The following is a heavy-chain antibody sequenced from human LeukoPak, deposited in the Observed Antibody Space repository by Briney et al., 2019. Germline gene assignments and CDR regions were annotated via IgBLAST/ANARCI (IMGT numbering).Heavy chain of an antibody. V-gene: IGHV3-21*01. CDR1: GFTFXSYS. D-gene: IGHD3-9*01. CDR3: ARGLFDYDILTGYDY. Sequence: SLRLSXAXXGFTFXSYSMNWVRQTPGKGLEWVSSISGSSSYIYYADSVKGRFTISRDNAKNSLYLQMNSLRAEDTAVYYCARGLFDYDILTGYDYWGQGTLVTVSS. J-gene: IGHJ4*02. CDR2: ISGSSSYI.